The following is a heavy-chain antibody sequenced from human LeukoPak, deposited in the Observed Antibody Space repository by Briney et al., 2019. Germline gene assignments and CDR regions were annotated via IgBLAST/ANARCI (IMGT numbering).Heavy chain of an antibody. J-gene: IGHJ4*02. Sequence: GGSLRLSCAASGFTFDDYGMSWVRQAPGKGLEWVSGTNRNGGSTGYADSVKGRVTISRDNAKNSLYLQMNSLRAEDTALYCCVRGFRGGPFDYWGQGTLVTVSS. V-gene: IGHV3-20*04. CDR3: VRGFRGGPFDY. CDR2: TNRNGGST. CDR1: GFTFDDYG. D-gene: IGHD3-10*01.